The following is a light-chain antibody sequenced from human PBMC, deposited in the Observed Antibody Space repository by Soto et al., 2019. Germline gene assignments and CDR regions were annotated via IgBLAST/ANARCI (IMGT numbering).Light chain of an antibody. Sequence: DIQMTQSPSSLSASVGDRVTITCRASQSISNYLNWYQQKPGKAHKLLIYAAYSLQSGVQSRFSGSGSGTDFTLTIRSLQPEDFATYFCKQTDTTPITFGQGTRLEIK. CDR1: QSISNY. V-gene: IGKV1-39*01. CDR3: KQTDTTPIT. CDR2: AAY. J-gene: IGKJ5*01.